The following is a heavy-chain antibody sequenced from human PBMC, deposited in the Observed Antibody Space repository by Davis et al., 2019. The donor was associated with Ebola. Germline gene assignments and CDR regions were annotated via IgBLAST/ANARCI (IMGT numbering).Heavy chain of an antibody. CDR3: ASLSATYGAFDY. CDR2: ISAYNGNT. J-gene: IGHJ4*02. Sequence: AASVQVSCNASAHTFTNFCINWVRQAPGQGLEWMGWISAYNGNTNYARKFQGRVIMTTDTSTSTAYMELRGLRSDDTAVYYCASLSATYGAFDYWGQGTLVTVSS. D-gene: IGHD3-16*01. CDR1: AHTFTNFC. V-gene: IGHV1-18*01.